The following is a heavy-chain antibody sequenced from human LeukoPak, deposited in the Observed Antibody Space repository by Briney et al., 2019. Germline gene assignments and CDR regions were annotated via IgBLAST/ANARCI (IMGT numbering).Heavy chain of an antibody. V-gene: IGHV3-23*01. CDR1: GFTLSNYA. D-gene: IGHD3-10*01. CDR3: AKGSYYYSNYYSYYMDV. CDR2: ISNSGGDT. J-gene: IGHJ6*03. Sequence: GGSLRLSCVASGFTLSNYAMNWVRQAPGKGLEWVSSISNSGGDTYYADSVKGRFTISRDNSKNTVHLQMNSLTAEDTAVYYCAKGSYYYSNYYSYYMDVWGKGTTVTVSS.